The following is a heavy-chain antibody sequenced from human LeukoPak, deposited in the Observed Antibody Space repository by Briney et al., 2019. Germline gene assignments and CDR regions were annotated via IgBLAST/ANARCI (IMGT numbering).Heavy chain of an antibody. J-gene: IGHJ4*02. D-gene: IGHD2-21*02. CDR3: ARDGDLNTNFDY. CDR2: TKPDGSAE. Sequence: PGGSLRLSCAASGFTFRIFWMGWVRQAPGKGLEWVANTKPDGSAEYYADSVRGRFTTSSDNANNFLYLQMNRLRAEDTAVYYCARDGDLNTNFDYWGQGTLVTVSS. CDR1: GFTFRIFW. V-gene: IGHV3-7*01.